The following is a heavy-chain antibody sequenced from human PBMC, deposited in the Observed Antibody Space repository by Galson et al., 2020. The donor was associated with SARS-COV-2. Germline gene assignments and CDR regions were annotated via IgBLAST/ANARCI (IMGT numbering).Heavy chain of an antibody. CDR2: MSPKSGNT. V-gene: IGHV1-8*01. CDR3: ARGGATVTTPVTGPLGLFFTTITKYGLDV. D-gene: IGHD4-4*01. J-gene: IGHJ6*02. Sequence: ASVKVSCKASGYTFNTYDINWVRQAPGQGLEWMGWMSPKSGNTGYSQKFQGRVTMTRDVSKTTAYMEVGSLGFEDTAVYYCARGGATVTTPVTGPLGLFFTTITKYGLDVWGQGTTVTVSS. CDR1: GYTFNTYD.